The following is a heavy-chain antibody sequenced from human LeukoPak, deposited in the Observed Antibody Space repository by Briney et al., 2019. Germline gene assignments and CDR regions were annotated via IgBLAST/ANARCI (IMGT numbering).Heavy chain of an antibody. D-gene: IGHD2-2*01. J-gene: IGHJ4*02. Sequence: PGGSLRLSCAASGFTFSSYEMNWVRQAPGKGLQWVSYISTSDSTIYYADSVKGRFTISRDNAKNSLYLQMNSLRAEDTAVYYCARDVGRQDCTTTSCYGNWGQGTLVTVSS. V-gene: IGHV3-48*03. CDR2: ISTSDSTI. CDR3: ARDVGRQDCTTTSCYGN. CDR1: GFTFSSYE.